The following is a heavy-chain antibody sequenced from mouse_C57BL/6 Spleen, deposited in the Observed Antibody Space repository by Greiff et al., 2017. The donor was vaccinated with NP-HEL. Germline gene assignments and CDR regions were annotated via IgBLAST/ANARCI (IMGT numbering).Heavy chain of an antibody. CDR1: GYTFTDYY. J-gene: IGHJ2*01. V-gene: IGHV1-26*01. D-gene: IGHD1-1*01. Sequence: EVQLQQSGPELVKPGASVKISCKASGYTFTDYYMNWVKQSHGKSLEWIGDINPNNGGTSYNQKFKGKATLTVDKSSSTAYMELRSLTSEDSAVYYWARSVPVVVHFDYWGQGTTLTVSS. CDR3: ARSVPVVVHFDY. CDR2: INPNNGGT.